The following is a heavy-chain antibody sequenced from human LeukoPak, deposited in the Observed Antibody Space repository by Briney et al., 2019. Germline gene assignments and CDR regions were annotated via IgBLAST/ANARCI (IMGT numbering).Heavy chain of an antibody. J-gene: IGHJ6*02. Sequence: GGSLRLSCAASGSTFSSYAMSWVRQAPGKGLEWVSAISGSGGSTYYADSVKGRFTISRDNSKNTLYLQMNSLRAEDTAVYYCAKSSGSYPGSGYGMDVWGQGTTVTVSS. V-gene: IGHV3-23*01. CDR3: AKSSGSYPGSGYGMDV. D-gene: IGHD1-26*01. CDR1: GSTFSSYA. CDR2: ISGSGGST.